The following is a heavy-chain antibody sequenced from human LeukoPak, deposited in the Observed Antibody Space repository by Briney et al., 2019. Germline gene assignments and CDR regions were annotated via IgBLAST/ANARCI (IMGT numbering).Heavy chain of an antibody. V-gene: IGHV3-30*02. D-gene: IGHD3-22*01. CDR1: GFSFSTYG. J-gene: IGHJ4*02. CDR3: AKDKSYSDSSGYQYYFVY. Sequence: GGSLRLSCAASGFSFSTYGMHWVRQAPGKRLEWVAFIRYDGSNDYYADSVKGRFTISRDNSKNTLYLQMNSLRAEDTALYYCAKDKSYSDSSGYQYYFVYWGQGTMVTVSS. CDR2: IRYDGSND.